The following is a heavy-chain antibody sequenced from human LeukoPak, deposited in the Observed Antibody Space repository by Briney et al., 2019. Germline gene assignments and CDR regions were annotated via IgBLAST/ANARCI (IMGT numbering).Heavy chain of an antibody. V-gene: IGHV3-23*01. D-gene: IGHD2-2*03. Sequence: QPGGSLRLSFVGSGFTFRSHAMSWVRQAPAKGLEFVSGIYENGGTTYYADSVKGRFPISRDNSKNTLYLQMDSLRGEDTAVYYCTKDVPIGFCAHFDHWGQGALVTVSS. CDR3: TKDVPIGFCAHFDH. CDR1: GFTFRSHA. J-gene: IGHJ4*02. CDR2: IYENGGTT.